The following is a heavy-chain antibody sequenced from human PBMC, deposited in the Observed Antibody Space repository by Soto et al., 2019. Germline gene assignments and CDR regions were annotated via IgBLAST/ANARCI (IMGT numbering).Heavy chain of an antibody. CDR2: ISSSSSYI. CDR3: ARDQSGTAMAYYYYYMEV. CDR1: GFTFSSYS. J-gene: IGHJ6*03. D-gene: IGHD5-18*01. V-gene: IGHV3-21*01. Sequence: PGGSLRLSCGASGFTFSSYSMNWVRQAPGKGLEWVSSISSSSSYIYYADSVKGRFTISRDNAKNSLYLQMNSLRAEDTAVYYYARDQSGTAMAYYYYYMEVWGKGTTVTVSS.